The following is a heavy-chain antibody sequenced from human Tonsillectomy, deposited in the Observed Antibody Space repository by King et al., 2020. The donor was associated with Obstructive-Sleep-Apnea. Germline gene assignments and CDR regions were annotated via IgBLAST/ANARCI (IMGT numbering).Heavy chain of an antibody. CDR1: GGSISDYY. V-gene: IGHV4-59*08. J-gene: IGHJ4*02. D-gene: IGHD5-12*01. CDR2: MYYSGNT. Sequence: VQLQESGPGLVKPSETLSLTCTVSGGSISDYYWSWIRQPPGKGLEWIGYMYYSGNTNFNPSLKSRFTISADTSKIQFSLRLSSVTAADTAEYYCARHRGVEDYGGYGDYFDYWGQGTLVTVSS. CDR3: ARHRGVEDYGGYGDYFDY.